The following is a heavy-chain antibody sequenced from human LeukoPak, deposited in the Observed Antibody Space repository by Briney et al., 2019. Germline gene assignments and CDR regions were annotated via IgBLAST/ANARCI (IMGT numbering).Heavy chain of an antibody. J-gene: IGHJ6*04. V-gene: IGHV1-46*01. Sequence: ASVEVSCKASGYTFTSYYMHWVRQAPGQGLEWMGIINPSGGSTSYAQKFQGRVTMTRDTSTSTVYMELSSLRSEDTAVYYCVRVSRIDYGGNPEGDVWGKGITVIVSS. CDR1: GYTFTSYY. CDR2: INPSGGST. D-gene: IGHD4-23*01. CDR3: VRVSRIDYGGNPEGDV.